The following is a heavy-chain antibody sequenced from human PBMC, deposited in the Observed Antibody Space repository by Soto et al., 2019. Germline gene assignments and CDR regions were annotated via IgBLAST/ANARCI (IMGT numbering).Heavy chain of an antibody. J-gene: IGHJ4*02. CDR2: ISYDGSNK. D-gene: IGHD2-2*02. V-gene: IGHV3-30-3*01. CDR3: ARGGPAYTGVGY. CDR1: GFTFSSYA. Sequence: GGSLRLSCAASGFTFSSYAMHWVRQAPGKGLEWVAVISYDGSNKYYADSVKGRFTISRDNSKNTLYLQMNSLRAEDTAVYYCARGGPAYTGVGYWGQGTLVTVSS.